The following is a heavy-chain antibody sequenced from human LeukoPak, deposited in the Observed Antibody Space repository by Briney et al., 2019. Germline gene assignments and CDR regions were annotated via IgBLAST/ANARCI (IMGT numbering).Heavy chain of an antibody. CDR1: GFTFDDYG. Sequence: WGSLRLTCAASGFTFDDYGLSWVRQAPGKGLEWGSGINCNGGSTGYADPVKGRFTIARDNAKNSLYLQMNSLRAEDTALYYCARDSELVHYFDYWGQGTLVTISS. V-gene: IGHV3-20*04. D-gene: IGHD6-13*01. J-gene: IGHJ4*02. CDR3: ARDSELVHYFDY. CDR2: INCNGGST.